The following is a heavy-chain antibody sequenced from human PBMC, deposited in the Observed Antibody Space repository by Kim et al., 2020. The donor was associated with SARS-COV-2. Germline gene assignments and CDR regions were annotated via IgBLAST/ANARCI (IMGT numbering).Heavy chain of an antibody. J-gene: IGHJ3*02. CDR2: IYYSGST. CDR3: ASQVGATSAFDI. Sequence: SETLSLTCTVSGGSISSYYWSWIRQPPGKGLEWIGYIYYSGSTNYNPSLKSRVTISVDTSKNQFSLKLSSVTAADTAVYYCASQVGATSAFDIWGQGTMV. CDR1: GGSISSYY. V-gene: IGHV4-59*01. D-gene: IGHD1-26*01.